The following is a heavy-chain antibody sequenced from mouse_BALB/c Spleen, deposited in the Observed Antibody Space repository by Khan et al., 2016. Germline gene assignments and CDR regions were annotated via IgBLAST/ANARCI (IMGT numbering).Heavy chain of an antibody. Sequence: EVQLQESGPSLAKPSQTLSLTCSVTGDSITSGHWNWIRKFPGNKFDFMGYISHSGDSYYNPSLNSRLSITRDTSKNQYYLQLNSVTTEDTATYYCATWDYYGSAFAYWGQGTLVTVSA. D-gene: IGHD1-2*01. CDR1: GDSITSGH. CDR2: ISHSGDS. V-gene: IGHV3-8*02. CDR3: ATWDYYGSAFAY. J-gene: IGHJ3*01.